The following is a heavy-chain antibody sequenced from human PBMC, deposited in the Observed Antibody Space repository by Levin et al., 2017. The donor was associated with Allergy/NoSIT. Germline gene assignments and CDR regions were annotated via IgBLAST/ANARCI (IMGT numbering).Heavy chain of an antibody. CDR1: GGTCSTCI. D-gene: IGHD2-2*01. CDR2: IIPILGIT. J-gene: IGHJ4*02. V-gene: IGHV1-69*02. Sequence: SVKVSCKASGGTCSTCIISWVRQAPGQGLEWMGRIIPILGITNYAQKFRGRVTITADKSTSTAYMELSSLRSEDTAVYYCSEGSSSTNYWGQGTLVTVSS. CDR3: SEGSSSTNY.